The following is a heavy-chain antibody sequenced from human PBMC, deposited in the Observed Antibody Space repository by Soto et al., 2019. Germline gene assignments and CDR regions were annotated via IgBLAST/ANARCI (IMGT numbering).Heavy chain of an antibody. V-gene: IGHV4-31*03. CDR1: GGSISSGGYY. CDR3: ARGAYCGADCHFQFDS. Sequence: SETLSLTCTVSGGSISSGGYYWSWIRQHPGKGLEWIGYIYYSGSTYYNPSLKSRVTISVDTSKNQFSLRAEDTALYYCARGAYCGADCHFQFDSWGQGTLVTVSS. CDR2: IYYSGST. J-gene: IGHJ4*02. D-gene: IGHD2-21*02.